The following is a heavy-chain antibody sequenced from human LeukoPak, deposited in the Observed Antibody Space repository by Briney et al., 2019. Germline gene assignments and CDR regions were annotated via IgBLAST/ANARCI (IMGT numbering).Heavy chain of an antibody. CDR3: AKDTRSVVIVPAALFDF. CDR1: GFTFSSYA. CDR2: IRRSDGST. D-gene: IGHD2-2*01. V-gene: IGHV3-23*01. J-gene: IGHJ4*02. Sequence: GGSLRLSCVASGFTFSSYAMSWVRQAPGKGLEWASTIRRSDGSTYYADSVKGRFTISRDNSKNTLYLRMNSLRAEDTAIYYCAKDTRSVVIVPAALFDFWGQGTLVTVSS.